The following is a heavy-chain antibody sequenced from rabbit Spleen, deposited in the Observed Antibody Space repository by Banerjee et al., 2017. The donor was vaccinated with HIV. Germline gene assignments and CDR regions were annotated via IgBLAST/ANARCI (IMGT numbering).Heavy chain of an antibody. D-gene: IGHD1-1*01. CDR2: IDTNDGDT. Sequence: EESGGDLVKPEGPLTLTCTVSGFSFSSNWICWVRQAPGKGLEWIACIDTNDGDTDYANWPKGRFTISKTSSTTVTLQMTSLTAADTATYFCVRDTSTSFSTYGMDLWGPGTLVTVS. J-gene: IGHJ6*01. V-gene: IGHV1S45*01. CDR3: VRDTSTSFSTYGMDL. CDR1: GFSFSSNW.